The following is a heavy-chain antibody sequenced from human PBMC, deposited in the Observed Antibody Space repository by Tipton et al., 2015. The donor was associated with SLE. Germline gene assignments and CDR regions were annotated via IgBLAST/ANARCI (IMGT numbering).Heavy chain of an antibody. CDR1: GGSISSSRYY. J-gene: IGHJ3*02. CDR3: ARERGDAFDI. CDR2: IYYSGST. V-gene: IGHV4-61*01. Sequence: TLSLTCTVSGGSISSSRYYWSWIRQPPGKGLEWIGYIYYSGSTNYNPSLKSRVTISVDTSKNQFSLKLSSVTAADTAVYYCARERGDAFDIWGQGTMVTVSS. D-gene: IGHD3-10*01.